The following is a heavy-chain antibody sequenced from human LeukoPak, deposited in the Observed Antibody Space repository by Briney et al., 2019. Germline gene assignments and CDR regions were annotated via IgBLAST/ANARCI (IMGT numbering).Heavy chain of an antibody. D-gene: IGHD4-17*01. CDR2: ISGSSGTV. V-gene: IGHV3-48*04. CDR1: AFTFSHYG. Sequence: GGSLRLSCAASAFTFSHYGMNWVRQAPGKGLEWLSYISGSSGTVSYADSVKGRFTISRDNAKNSLYLQMNSLRAEDTAVYYCAREKDGDSYYYYGMDVWGQGTTVTVSS. CDR3: AREKDGDSYYYYGMDV. J-gene: IGHJ6*02.